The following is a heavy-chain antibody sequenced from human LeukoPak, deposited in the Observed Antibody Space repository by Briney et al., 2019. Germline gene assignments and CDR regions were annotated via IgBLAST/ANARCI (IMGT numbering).Heavy chain of an antibody. Sequence: GGSLRLSCAASGFTFSSYGIYWVRQAPGKGLEWVAFIRYDGTNEYYADSVKGRFTISRDNSKNTLYLQMNSLRAEDTAVYYCAKDRETSTKIFYCGGQRTLVTVSS. CDR3: AKDRETSTKIFYC. D-gene: IGHD1-26*01. CDR2: IRYDGTNE. V-gene: IGHV3-30*02. J-gene: IGHJ4*02. CDR1: GFTFSSYG.